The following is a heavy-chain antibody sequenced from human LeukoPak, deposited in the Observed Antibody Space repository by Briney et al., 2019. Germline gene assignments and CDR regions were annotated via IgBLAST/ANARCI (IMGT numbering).Heavy chain of an antibody. CDR2: IAYDGSRA. CDR3: TRYNNDHFDY. CDR1: GFTFGGYG. V-gene: IGHV3-33*01. D-gene: IGHD1-14*01. Sequence: QPGRSLRLSCAGSGFTFGGYGMHWFRQTPGKGLEWVAVIAYDGSRASYADSVKGRFTISRDNSKNTMSVQMDDLRAEDTAVYYCTRYNNDHFDYWGHGTLVTVSS. J-gene: IGHJ4*01.